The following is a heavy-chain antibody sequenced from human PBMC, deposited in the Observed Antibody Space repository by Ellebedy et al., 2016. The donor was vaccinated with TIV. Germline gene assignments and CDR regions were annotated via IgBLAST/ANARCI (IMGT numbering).Heavy chain of an antibody. CDR2: ISGSGRTI. V-gene: IGHV3-48*04. CDR3: ARPDYRYDS. CDR1: GFTFTTYW. J-gene: IGHJ4*02. Sequence: GESLKISCAASGFTFTTYWMTWVRQAPGKGLEWVSYISGSGRTIFYADSVKGRFTISRDTAKNSLYLHMNSLRADDTAVYYCARPDYRYDSWGQGTQVTVSS. D-gene: IGHD4-11*01.